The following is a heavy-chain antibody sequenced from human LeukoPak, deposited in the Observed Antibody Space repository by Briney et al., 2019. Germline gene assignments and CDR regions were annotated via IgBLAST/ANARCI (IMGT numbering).Heavy chain of an antibody. CDR2: IYSGGST. J-gene: IGHJ4*02. CDR1: GFTVSDNY. D-gene: IGHD5-18*01. V-gene: IGHV3-66*01. CDR3: ARDFRYTPDY. Sequence: GGSLRLSCAASGFTVSDNYMSWVRQAPRKGLEWVSVIYSGGSTYYADSVKGRFTISRDTSKNMLYLQMNSLTAEDTAVYFCARDFRYTPDYWGQGTLVTVSS.